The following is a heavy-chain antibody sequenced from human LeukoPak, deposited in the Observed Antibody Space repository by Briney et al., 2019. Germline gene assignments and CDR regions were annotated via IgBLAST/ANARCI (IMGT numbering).Heavy chain of an antibody. V-gene: IGHV3-23*01. CDR1: GFIFTNYV. CDR2: ISGSGGST. Sequence: GGSLRLSCAASGFIFTNYVMYWVRQAPGKGLEWVSGISGSGGSTYYADSVKGRFTISRDNSKNTLYLQMNSLRAEDTAVYYCASPWEYSRSMEATQYFHHWGQGTLVTVST. CDR3: ASPWEYSRSMEATQYFHH. D-gene: IGHD6-6*01. J-gene: IGHJ1*01.